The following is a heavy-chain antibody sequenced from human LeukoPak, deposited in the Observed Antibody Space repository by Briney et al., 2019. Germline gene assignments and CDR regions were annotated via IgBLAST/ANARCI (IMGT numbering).Heavy chain of an antibody. CDR2: IYYSGST. CDR3: AASYVTLERGSWFDP. D-gene: IGHD4-23*01. V-gene: IGHV4-59*08. CDR1: GFTFSSYG. J-gene: IGHJ5*02. Sequence: GSLRLSCAASGFTFSSYGMHWIRQPPGKGLEWIGYIYYSGSTNYNPSLKSRVTISVDTSKNQFSLKLSSVTAADTAVYYCAASYVTLERGSWFDPWGQGTLVTVSS.